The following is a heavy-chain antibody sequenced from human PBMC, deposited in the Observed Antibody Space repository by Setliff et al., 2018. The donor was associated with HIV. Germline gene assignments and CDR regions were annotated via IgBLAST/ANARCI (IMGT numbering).Heavy chain of an antibody. CDR2: IFYTGST. J-gene: IGHJ5*02. CDR3: ARRGRDGVFIMFATGFDP. D-gene: IGHD2-8*01. Sequence: SETLSLTCAVYGGSFSGYYWGWIRQPPGKGLEWIGDIFYTGSTYYNPSLKSRVAISVDTSENQFSLKLNSVTVADTAVYYCARRGRDGVFIMFATGFDPWGQGALVTVS. V-gene: IGHV4-34*12. CDR1: GGSFSGYY.